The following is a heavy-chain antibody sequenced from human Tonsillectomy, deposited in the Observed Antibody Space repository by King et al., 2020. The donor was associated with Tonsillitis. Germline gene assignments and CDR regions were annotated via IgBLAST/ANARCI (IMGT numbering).Heavy chain of an antibody. Sequence: VQLVQSGAEVKKPGASVKVSCKVSGYTLTELSMHWVRQAPGKGLEWMGGFVPEDGETIYAQKFQGRVTMTEDTSTVTAYMELSSLGSEDTAVYYCATPSVDSSGYFTFDYWGQGTLVTVSS. CDR2: FVPEDGET. J-gene: IGHJ4*02. D-gene: IGHD3-22*01. CDR3: ATPSVDSSGYFTFDY. V-gene: IGHV1-24*01. CDR1: GYTLTELS.